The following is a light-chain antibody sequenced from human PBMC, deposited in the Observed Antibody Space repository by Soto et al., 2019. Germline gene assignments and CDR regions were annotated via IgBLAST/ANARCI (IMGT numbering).Light chain of an antibody. V-gene: IGLV1-40*01. Sequence: QSVLTQPPSVSGAPGQRVTISCTGSSSNIGAGYDVHWYQQLPGTAPKLLIYGNSNRPSGVPDRFSGSKSGTSASLAITGLQAEDESYYYCHPYDRRPSRSLLGSGT. CDR1: SSNIGAGYD. CDR2: GNS. J-gene: IGLJ1*01. CDR3: HPYDRRPSRSL.